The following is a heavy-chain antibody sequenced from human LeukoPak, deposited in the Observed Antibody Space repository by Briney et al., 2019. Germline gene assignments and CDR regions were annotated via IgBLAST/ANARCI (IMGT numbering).Heavy chain of an antibody. J-gene: IGHJ4*02. V-gene: IGHV3-23*01. CDR3: ARALSGSYFRLFIY. Sequence: HPGGSLRLSCAASGFTFSSYAMSWVRQAPGKGLEWGSDISGSGGSTYYADSVKGRFTISRDNYKNTLYLQMNSLRTEDTDVYYCARALSGSYFRLFIYWGQGTLVTVPS. D-gene: IGHD1-26*01. CDR2: ISGSGGST. CDR1: GFTFSSYA.